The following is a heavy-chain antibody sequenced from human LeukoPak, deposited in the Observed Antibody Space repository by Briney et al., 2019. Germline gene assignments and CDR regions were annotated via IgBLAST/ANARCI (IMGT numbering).Heavy chain of an antibody. J-gene: IGHJ4*02. CDR3: ARQNWNFDF. Sequence: SETLSLTCVVSGYSINSGYHWGGIRQPPGRGLEWIGSIHRSGSTYYNPSLKGRVTISVDTSKNHFSLRLSSVTAADAAVYYCARQNWNFDFWGQGTLVTVSS. V-gene: IGHV4-38-2*01. CDR1: GYSINSGYH. CDR2: IHRSGST. D-gene: IGHD1-1*01.